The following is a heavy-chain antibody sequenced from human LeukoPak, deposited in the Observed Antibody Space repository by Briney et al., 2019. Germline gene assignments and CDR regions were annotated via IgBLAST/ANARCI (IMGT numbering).Heavy chain of an antibody. CDR3: VTPRSWELSDMAV. D-gene: IGHD1-26*01. J-gene: IGHJ6*03. CDR1: GYSITTNYY. Sequence: SETLSLTCTVSGYSITTNYYWAWIRPSPGPGLEWIGSVYHNGETYYNPSLKSRVIISVDTSKNEFSLRLTSVTAADTAVFYCVTPRSWELSDMAVWGKGTTVIVSS. CDR2: VYHNGET. V-gene: IGHV4-38-2*02.